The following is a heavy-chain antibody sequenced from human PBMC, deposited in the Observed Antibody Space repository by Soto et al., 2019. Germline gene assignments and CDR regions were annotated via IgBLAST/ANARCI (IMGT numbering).Heavy chain of an antibody. D-gene: IGHD2-2*02. CDR3: ARELPTTIRGGYYYSYGMDV. J-gene: IGHJ6*02. V-gene: IGHV3-74*03. Sequence: EVQLVESGGGLVQPGGSLRLSCAASGFIFSSYWMHWVRQAPGKGLVWVSRLHSDESTTTYADSVKGRFTISRDNAKNTLYLQMNSLRAEDTAVYYCARELPTTIRGGYYYSYGMDVWGQGTTVTVSS. CDR1: GFIFSSYW. CDR2: LHSDESTT.